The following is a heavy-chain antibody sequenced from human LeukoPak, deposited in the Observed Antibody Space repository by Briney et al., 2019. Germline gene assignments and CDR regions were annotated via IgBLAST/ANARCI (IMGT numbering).Heavy chain of an antibody. D-gene: IGHD3-10*01. V-gene: IGHV4-39*01. J-gene: IGHJ4*02. Sequence: SETLSLTCTVSGGSISNSGYYWGWIRQPPGKGLEWIGSVYYSGKTNYNPSLKNRVTISVDTSKNQFSLKLSSVTAADTAVYYCARSPYYYGSGSYWGQYFDYWGQGTLVTVSS. CDR1: GGSISNSGYY. CDR3: ARSPYYYGSGSYWGQYFDY. CDR2: VYYSGKT.